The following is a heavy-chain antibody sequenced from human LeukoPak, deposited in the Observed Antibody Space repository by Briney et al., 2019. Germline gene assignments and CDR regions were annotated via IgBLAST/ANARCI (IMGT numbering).Heavy chain of an antibody. CDR1: GFTFSSYS. D-gene: IGHD2-21*01. CDR3: ARGGCGGDCFDY. CDR2: ISSSSYI. J-gene: IGHJ4*02. Sequence: PGGSLRLSCAASGFTFSSYSMNWVRQAPGKGLEWVSSISSSSYIYYADSVKGRFTISRDNAKNSLYLQMNSLRAEGTAVYYCARGGCGGDCFDYWGQGTLVTVSS. V-gene: IGHV3-21*01.